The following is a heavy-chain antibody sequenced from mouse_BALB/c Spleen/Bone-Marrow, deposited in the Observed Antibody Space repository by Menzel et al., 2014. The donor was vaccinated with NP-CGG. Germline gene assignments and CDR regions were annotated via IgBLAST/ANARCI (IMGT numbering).Heavy chain of an antibody. CDR2: IYPGNSDT. CDR3: TGGKDYYAMDY. J-gene: IGHJ4*01. Sequence: SGTVLARPGASVKMSCKASGYTFTSYWMHWVKQRPGQGLEWIGAIYPGNSDTSYNQKFKGEAKLTAVTSTSTAYMELGSLTNEDSAVYYCTGGKDYYAMDYWGQGTSVTVSS. D-gene: IGHD1-3*01. V-gene: IGHV1-5*01. CDR1: GYTFTSYW.